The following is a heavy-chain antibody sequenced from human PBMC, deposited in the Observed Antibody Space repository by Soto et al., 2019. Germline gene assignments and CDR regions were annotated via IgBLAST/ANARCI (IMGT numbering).Heavy chain of an antibody. Sequence: QVQLVQSGAEVKKPGSSVKVSCKTSGGPFNNHAINWVRQAPGQGLEWVGLVIPTLATADYAQKFQGRVTMTADEVMNTSYMALSSLTSDDSGVYCCASDHGEIAAFETWGKWTLVTLSS. J-gene: IGHJ3*02. D-gene: IGHD4-17*01. V-gene: IGHV1-69*01. CDR1: GGPFNNHA. CDR3: ASDHGEIAAFET. CDR2: VIPTLATA.